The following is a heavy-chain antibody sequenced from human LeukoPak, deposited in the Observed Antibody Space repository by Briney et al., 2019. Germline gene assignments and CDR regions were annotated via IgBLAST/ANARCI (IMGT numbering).Heavy chain of an antibody. CDR3: VRHVQGSSWYEGLGYYSYYYIDV. CDR1: GGSISSSIHY. J-gene: IGHJ6*03. CDR2: IYYGGST. V-gene: IGHV4-39*01. Sequence: SETLSLTCTVSGGSISSSIHYWGWIRQSPGKGLEWIGNIYYGGSTYYTPSLKSRVTISVHTSESQFSLELSSVTAADTAVYYCVRHVQGSSWYEGLGYYSYYYIDVWGKGTTVTVSS. D-gene: IGHD6-13*01.